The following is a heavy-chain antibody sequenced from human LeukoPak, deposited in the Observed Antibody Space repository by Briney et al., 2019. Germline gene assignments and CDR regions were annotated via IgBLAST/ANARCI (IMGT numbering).Heavy chain of an antibody. CDR3: ARDREYRDYYYYGMDV. Sequence: SQTLSLTCAISGDSVSSNSAAWNWIRQSPSRGLEWLGRTYYRSRWYNDYAVSVKSRITINPDTSKNQFSLQLNSVTPEDTAVYYCARDREYRDYYYYGMDVWGQGTTVTVSS. D-gene: IGHD6-6*01. J-gene: IGHJ6*02. CDR1: GDSVSSNSAA. CDR2: TYYRSRWYN. V-gene: IGHV6-1*01.